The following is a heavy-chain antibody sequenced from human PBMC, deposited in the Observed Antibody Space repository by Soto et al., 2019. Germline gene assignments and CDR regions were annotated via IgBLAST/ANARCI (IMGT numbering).Heavy chain of an antibody. J-gene: IGHJ4*02. V-gene: IGHV1-2*02. CDR1: GYSFTGHY. CDR2: IGPESGAT. CDR3: GRGRSGQIVVFY. D-gene: IGHD1-26*01. Sequence: VASVKVSCKASGYSFTGHYIHWVRQAPEQGPEWMGEIGPESGATRYAQKFQGRVTMTMDTSITTVFMELNNPRPDDTAIYYCGRGRSGQIVVFYWGQGTPVTVSS.